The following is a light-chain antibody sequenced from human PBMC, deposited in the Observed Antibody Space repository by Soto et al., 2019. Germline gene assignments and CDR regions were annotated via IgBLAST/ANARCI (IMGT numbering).Light chain of an antibody. Sequence: EIQLTHYPTSLCESVGDRLTLTCRASQSISSYLNWYQQKPGQAPKVLIYGASSLQSGFPSRFSGSGSGTDFTLTISSLQPEDFATYYCQQCYSIPWTFGQGTNVDI. V-gene: IGKV1-39*01. CDR3: QQCYSIPWT. CDR2: GAS. CDR1: QSISSY. J-gene: IGKJ1*01.